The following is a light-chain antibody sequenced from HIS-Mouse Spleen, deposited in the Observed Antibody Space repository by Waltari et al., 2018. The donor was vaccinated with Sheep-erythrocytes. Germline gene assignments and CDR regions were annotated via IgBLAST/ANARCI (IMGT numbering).Light chain of an antibody. CDR3: CSYAGSSTPWV. Sequence: QSALTQPASVSGSPGQSITISCTGTSSDVGSYNLVSWYQQHPGKAPKLRIDEGSKRPSGVSNRLSGSKSGNTASLTISGLQAEDEADYYCCSYAGSSTPWVFGGGTKLTVL. CDR2: EGS. CDR1: SSDVGSYNL. V-gene: IGLV2-23*01. J-gene: IGLJ3*02.